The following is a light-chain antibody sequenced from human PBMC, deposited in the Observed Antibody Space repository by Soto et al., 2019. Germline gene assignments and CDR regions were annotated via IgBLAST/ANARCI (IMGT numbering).Light chain of an antibody. V-gene: IGKV1-39*01. CDR3: QQSYSSPWT. Sequence: DIQMTQSPSSLSKSVGDRVTISCRSSQIISTYLNWYQQKPGTAPRLLISRASSVQSGVPPRFSGSGSGRDFTLTISSLRPEDIGTYFCQQSYSSPWTFGPGTRVEI. CDR1: QIISTY. CDR2: RAS. J-gene: IGKJ1*01.